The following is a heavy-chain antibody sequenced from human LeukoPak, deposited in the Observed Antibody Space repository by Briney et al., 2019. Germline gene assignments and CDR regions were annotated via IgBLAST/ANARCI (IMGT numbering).Heavy chain of an antibody. V-gene: IGHV3-21*01. CDR3: ASLNYYDSSGRDY. Sequence: KPGGSLRLFCAASGFIFSSYSMTWVRQAPGEGLKWVSNISSSGIYTYYADSVKGRFTISRDDAKNSLYLQMNSLRAEDTAVYYCASLNYYDSSGRDYWGQGTLVTVSS. J-gene: IGHJ4*02. D-gene: IGHD3-22*01. CDR2: ISSSGIYT. CDR1: GFIFSSYS.